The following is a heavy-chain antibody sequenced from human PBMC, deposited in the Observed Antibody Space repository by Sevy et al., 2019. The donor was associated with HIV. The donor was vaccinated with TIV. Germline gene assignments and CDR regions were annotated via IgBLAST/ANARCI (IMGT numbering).Heavy chain of an antibody. V-gene: IGHV4-39*01. Sequence: SETLSLTCAVSGGSVSSSTYHWSWIRQPPGKGLEWIATIFYTGTAYYNPSLQSRTTISLDTSKNQFSLKLTSMTAADTAVDHCARRGLYSDSNSRYNWIDPWGQGTLVTVSS. D-gene: IGHD3-22*01. J-gene: IGHJ5*02. CDR2: IFYTGTA. CDR1: GGSVSSSTYH. CDR3: ARRGLYSDSNSRYNWIDP.